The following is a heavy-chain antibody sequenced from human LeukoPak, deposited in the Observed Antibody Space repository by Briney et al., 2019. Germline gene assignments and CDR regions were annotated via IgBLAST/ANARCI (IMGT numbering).Heavy chain of an antibody. D-gene: IGHD3-22*01. V-gene: IGHV4-59*12. Sequence: SETLSLTCTVSGGSISSYYWSWIRQPPGKGLEWIGYIYYSGSTNYNPSLKSRVTISVDTPKNQFSLKLSSVTAADTAVYYCAREMGDYYDSSGYSNKIGGFDYWGQGTLVTVSS. CDR1: GGSISSYY. CDR2: IYYSGST. J-gene: IGHJ4*02. CDR3: AREMGDYYDSSGYSNKIGGFDY.